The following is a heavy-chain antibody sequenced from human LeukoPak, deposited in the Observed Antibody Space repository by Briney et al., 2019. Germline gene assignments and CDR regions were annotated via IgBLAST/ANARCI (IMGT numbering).Heavy chain of an antibody. J-gene: IGHJ1*01. D-gene: IGHD1-26*01. CDR1: GITLSDFW. Sequence: PGGSLRLSCAASGITLSDFWFSWVRQAPGKGLEWVSAISGSGGSTYYADSVKGRFTISRDNSKNTLYLQMNSLRAEDTAVYYCAKGLRGSYVEYFQHWGQGTLVTVSS. CDR2: ISGSGGST. CDR3: AKGLRGSYVEYFQH. V-gene: IGHV3-23*01.